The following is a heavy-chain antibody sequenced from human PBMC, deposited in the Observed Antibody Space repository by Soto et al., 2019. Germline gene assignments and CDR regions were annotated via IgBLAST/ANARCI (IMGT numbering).Heavy chain of an antibody. Sequence: HPGGSLRLSCAASGFTFSSYDMHWVRQATGKGLEWVSAIGTASDTYYPDSVKGRFTISRENAKNSLYLQMNSLRAGDTAVYYCARAVVSCSGGSCHNWSDPWGQGTLVTVSS. CDR2: IGTASDT. J-gene: IGHJ5*02. CDR3: ARAVVSCSGGSCHNWSDP. D-gene: IGHD2-15*01. CDR1: GFTFSSYD. V-gene: IGHV3-13*01.